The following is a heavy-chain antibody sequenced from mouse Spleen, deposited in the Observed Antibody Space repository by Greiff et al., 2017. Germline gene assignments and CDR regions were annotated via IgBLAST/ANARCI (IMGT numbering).Heavy chain of an antibody. D-gene: IGHD1-1*01. CDR1: GFSLSTSGMG. J-gene: IGHJ4*01. Sequence: QVTLKVSGPGILQASQTLSLTCSFSGFSLSTSGMGVSWIRQPSGKGLEWLAHIYWDDDKRYNPSLKSRLTISKDTSRNQVFLKITSVDTADTATYYCARSVITTVVANYAMDYWGQGTSVTVSS. CDR2: IYWDDDK. V-gene: IGHV8-12*01. CDR3: ARSVITTVVANYAMDY.